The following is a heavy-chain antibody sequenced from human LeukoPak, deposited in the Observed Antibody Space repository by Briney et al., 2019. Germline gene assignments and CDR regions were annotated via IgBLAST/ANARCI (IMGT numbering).Heavy chain of an antibody. D-gene: IGHD3-10*01. V-gene: IGHV1-18*01. Sequence: ASVKVCCKASGYTFGNYGTKWVRQAPGQWLELMGWISAYNGNTNYAQSLQGRVTMTTDTSTSTVYMEMRSLTSDDTAVYYCARDLDQYNGRFGGFGHDFWGQGTLVTVSS. CDR1: GYTFGNYG. CDR3: ARDLDQYNGRFGGFGHDF. J-gene: IGHJ4*02. CDR2: ISAYNGNT.